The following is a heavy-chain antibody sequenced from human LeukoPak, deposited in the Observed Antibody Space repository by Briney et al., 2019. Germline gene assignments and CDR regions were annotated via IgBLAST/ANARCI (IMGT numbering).Heavy chain of an antibody. J-gene: IGHJ4*02. CDR1: GFTFSSXA. D-gene: IGHD2/OR15-2a*01. CDR3: AKDPYLISYFDY. Sequence: ASGFTFSSXAXSWVRQAPGXGXEWVSAISGSGGSTYYADSVKGRYTISRDNSKNTLYLQMNSLRAEDTAVYYCAKDPYLISYFDYWGRGTLVTVSS. V-gene: IGHV3-23*01. CDR2: ISGSGGST.